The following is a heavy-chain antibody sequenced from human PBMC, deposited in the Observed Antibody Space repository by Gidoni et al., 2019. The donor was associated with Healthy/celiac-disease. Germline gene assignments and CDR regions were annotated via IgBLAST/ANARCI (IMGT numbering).Heavy chain of an antibody. J-gene: IGHJ4*02. CDR2: LSLDGRNK. D-gene: IGHD3-10*01. CDR3: ARGPRDVGLLWFGDYEKPFDY. V-gene: IGHV3-30*04. Sequence: PGKGLEWVAVLSLDGRNKYYADSVKVRFTISRDNSKNTLYLQMTSLRAEDMAVYYCARGPRDVGLLWFGDYEKPFDYWGQGTLVTVSS.